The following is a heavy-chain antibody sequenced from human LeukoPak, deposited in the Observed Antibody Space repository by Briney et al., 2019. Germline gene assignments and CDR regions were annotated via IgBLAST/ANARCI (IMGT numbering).Heavy chain of an antibody. CDR1: GFTFSYA. D-gene: IGHD6-19*01. J-gene: IGHJ4*02. CDR2: ITGSGTST. Sequence: PGGSLRLSCAASGFTFSYAMSWVRQAPGKGLEWVSAITGSGTSTYYADSVKGRLTISRDNSKNTLYLQMNSLRAEDTAVYYCAKYISGWYYFDYWGQGTLVTVSS. CDR3: AKYISGWYYFDY. V-gene: IGHV3-23*01.